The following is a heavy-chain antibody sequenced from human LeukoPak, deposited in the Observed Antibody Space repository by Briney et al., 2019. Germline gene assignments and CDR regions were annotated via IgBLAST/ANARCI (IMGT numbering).Heavy chain of an antibody. Sequence: GGSLRLSCAASGFTFNDHAMHWVRQAPGKGLEWVSGMSWNGGSVGYADSVKGRFTISRDNAKKSLYLEMNSLRPEDTALYYCAKDIEPGCSSTSCGLVFDPRGQGTLVTVSS. CDR3: AKDIEPGCSSTSCGLVFDP. D-gene: IGHD2-2*01. CDR1: GFTFNDHA. CDR2: MSWNGGSV. J-gene: IGHJ5*02. V-gene: IGHV3-9*01.